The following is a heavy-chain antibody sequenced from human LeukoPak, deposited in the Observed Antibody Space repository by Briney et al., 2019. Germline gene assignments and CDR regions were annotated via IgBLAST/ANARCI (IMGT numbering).Heavy chain of an antibody. V-gene: IGHV4-34*01. CDR2: INHSGST. D-gene: IGHD1-14*01. J-gene: IGHJ4*02. CDR3: ARGFYRYYYDY. CDR1: GGSFSGYY. Sequence: PSETLSLTCAVYGGSFSGYYWSWIRQPPGKGLEWIGEINHSGSTNYNPSLKSRVTISVDTSKNHFSLKLSSVTAADTAVYYCARGFYRYYYDYWGQGTLVTVSS.